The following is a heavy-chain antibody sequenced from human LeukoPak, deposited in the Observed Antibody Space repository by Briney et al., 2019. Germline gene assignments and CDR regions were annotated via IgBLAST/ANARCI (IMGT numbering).Heavy chain of an antibody. V-gene: IGHV3-64*04. Sequence: GGSLRLSCSASGFTFSSYAMHWVRQAPGKGLEYVSAISSNGGSTYYADSVKGRFTISRDNSKNTLYLQMNSLRAEDTAVYYCAKDLVISGSGSYFDYWGQGTLVTVSS. J-gene: IGHJ4*02. D-gene: IGHD1-26*01. CDR3: AKDLVISGSGSYFDY. CDR2: ISSNGGST. CDR1: GFTFSSYA.